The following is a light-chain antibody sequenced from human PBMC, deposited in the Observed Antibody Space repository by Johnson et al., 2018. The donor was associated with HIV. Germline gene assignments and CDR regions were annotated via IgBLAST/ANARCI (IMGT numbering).Light chain of an antibody. CDR1: SSNIGSNT. J-gene: IGLJ1*01. CDR2: RNN. V-gene: IGLV1-44*01. Sequence: QAVLTQPPSASGTPGQRVTISCSGSSSNIGSNTLNWYQQLPGTAPKLLIYRNNQRPSGVPDRFSGSKSGTSATLGITGLQTGDEADYYCGTWDSSLSAGWVFGTGTKVTVL. CDR3: GTWDSSLSAGWV.